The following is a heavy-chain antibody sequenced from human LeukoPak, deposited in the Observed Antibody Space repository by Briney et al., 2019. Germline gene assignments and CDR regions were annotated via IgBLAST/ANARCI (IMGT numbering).Heavy chain of an antibody. CDR3: ARELH. V-gene: IGHV3-66*02. CDR2: IYSGGST. D-gene: IGHD1-26*01. Sequence: QPGGSLRLSCAASGFSVSSNHMSWVRQAPGKGLEWVTIIYSGGSTYYADSVKGRFTISRDNSKNTLYLQMNSLRVEDTAVYYCARELHWGQGTLVTVSS. J-gene: IGHJ4*02. CDR1: GFSVSSNH.